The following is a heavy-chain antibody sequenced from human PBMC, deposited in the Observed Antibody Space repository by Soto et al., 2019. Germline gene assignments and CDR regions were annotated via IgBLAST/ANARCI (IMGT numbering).Heavy chain of an antibody. Sequence: SETLSLTCAVYGGSVNGYYWNWTHQPPGKGLEWIGEINHTGGTHYNPSLKSRVTMSVDTSKNQFSLRLSSVTAADTAIYYCATRITVFGLLIPPFDPWGQGTQVTVSS. J-gene: IGHJ5*02. D-gene: IGHD3-3*01. CDR1: GGSVNGYY. V-gene: IGHV4-34*01. CDR3: ATRITVFGLLIPPFDP. CDR2: INHTGGT.